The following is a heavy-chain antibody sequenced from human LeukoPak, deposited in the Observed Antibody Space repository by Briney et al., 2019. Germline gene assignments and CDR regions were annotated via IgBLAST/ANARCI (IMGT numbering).Heavy chain of an antibody. V-gene: IGHV3-7*01. D-gene: IGHD6-13*01. CDR2: IKQDGSEK. J-gene: IGHJ1*01. CDR1: GFTFSNNW. CDR3: ARDPPLITAAGSRYFQH. Sequence: GGSLRLSCAASGFTFSNNWMSWVRQAPGKGLEWVANIKQDGSEKYYVDSVKGRFTISRDNAKNSLYLQMNSLRAEDTAVYYCARDPPLITAAGSRYFQHWGQGTLVTVSS.